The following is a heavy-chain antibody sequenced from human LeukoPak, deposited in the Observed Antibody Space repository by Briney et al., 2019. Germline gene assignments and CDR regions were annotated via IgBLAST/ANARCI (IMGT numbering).Heavy chain of an antibody. V-gene: IGHV3-48*03. CDR2: ISSSGSTI. D-gene: IGHD1-26*01. J-gene: IGHJ4*02. Sequence: PGGSLRLSCAASGFTFSSYEMNWVRQAPGKGLEWVSYISSSGSTIYYAGSVKGRFTIPRDNAKNSLYLQMNSLRAEDTAVYYCASLGIVGATAFDYWGQGTLVTVSS. CDR3: ASLGIVGATAFDY. CDR1: GFTFSSYE.